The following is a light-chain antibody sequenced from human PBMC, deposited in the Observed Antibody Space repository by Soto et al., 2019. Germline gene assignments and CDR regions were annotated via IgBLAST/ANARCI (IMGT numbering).Light chain of an antibody. CDR2: GDS. Sequence: DIQMSQSPFSVSASVGDSVTITCRASESISTWLALYQQKPGKSPKLLIYGDSSLESGPPPSFSGDASATESTLTISSQQRDDFGIYYYQQYSRLWSFGQGTKVDIK. V-gene: IGKV1-5*01. J-gene: IGKJ1*01. CDR1: ESISTW. CDR3: QQYSRLWS.